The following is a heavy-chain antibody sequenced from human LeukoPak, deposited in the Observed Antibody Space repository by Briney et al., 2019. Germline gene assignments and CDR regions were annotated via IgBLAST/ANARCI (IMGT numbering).Heavy chain of an antibody. D-gene: IGHD3-22*01. J-gene: IGHJ4*02. CDR2: INHSGST. CDR3: ARALSSGYYSLNY. Sequence: KPSETLSLTCAVYGGSSSGYYWSWIRQPPGKGLEWIGEINHSGSTNYNPSLKSRVTISVDTSKNQFSLKLSSVTAADTAVYYCARALSSGYYSLNYWGQGTLVTVSS. CDR1: GGSSSGYY. V-gene: IGHV4-34*01.